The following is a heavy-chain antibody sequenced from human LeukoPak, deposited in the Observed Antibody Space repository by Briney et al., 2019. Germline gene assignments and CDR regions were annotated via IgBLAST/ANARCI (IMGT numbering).Heavy chain of an antibody. CDR2: ISWNSGSI. CDR1: GFTFDDYA. D-gene: IGHD3-10*01. CDR3: AKQRGYYGSGSYLSRPDAFDI. V-gene: IGHV3-9*01. J-gene: IGHJ3*02. Sequence: GGSLRLSCAASGFTFDDYAMHWVRHAPGKGLEWVSGISWNSGSIGYADSVKGRFTISRDNAKNSLYLQMNSLRAEDTALYYCAKQRGYYGSGSYLSRPDAFDIWGQGTMVTVSS.